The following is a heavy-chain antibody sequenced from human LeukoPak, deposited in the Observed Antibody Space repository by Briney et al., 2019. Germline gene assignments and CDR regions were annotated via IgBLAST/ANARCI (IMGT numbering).Heavy chain of an antibody. V-gene: IGHV1-46*01. CDR1: GYTFTSYY. D-gene: IGHD3-22*01. Sequence: GSVKVSCKASGYTFTSYYMHWVRQAPGQGLEWMGIINPSGGSTSYAQKFQGRVTITRDMSTSTVYMELSSLRSEDTAVYYCAGQAPSYDSSGYLFDYWGQGTLVTVSS. CDR2: INPSGGST. J-gene: IGHJ4*02. CDR3: AGQAPSYDSSGYLFDY.